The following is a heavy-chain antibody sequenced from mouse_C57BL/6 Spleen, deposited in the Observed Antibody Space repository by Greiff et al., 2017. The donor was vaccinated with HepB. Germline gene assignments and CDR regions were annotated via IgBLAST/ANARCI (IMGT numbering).Heavy chain of an antibody. CDR1: GYTFTGYW. Sequence: QVQLQQSGAELMKPGASVKLSCKATGYTFTGYWIEWVKQRPGHGLEWIGEILPGSGSTTYNEKFKGKATFTADTSSNSAYMQLSSLTTEDSAIYYCARRRNYYGSGLWFAYWGKGTLVTVSA. J-gene: IGHJ3*01. CDR2: ILPGSGST. CDR3: ARRRNYYGSGLWFAY. D-gene: IGHD1-1*01. V-gene: IGHV1-9*01.